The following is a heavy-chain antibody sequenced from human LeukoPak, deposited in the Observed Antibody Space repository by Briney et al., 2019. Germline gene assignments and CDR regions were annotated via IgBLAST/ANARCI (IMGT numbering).Heavy chain of an antibody. Sequence: GGSLRLSCAASGFTFSSYAMHWVRQAPGKGLEWVAVTSYDGSNKYYADSVKGRFTISRDNSKNTLYLQMNSLRAEDTAVYYCAREDSSFDAFDIWGKGTMVTVSS. J-gene: IGHJ3*02. CDR2: TSYDGSNK. CDR3: AREDSSFDAFDI. D-gene: IGHD3/OR15-3a*01. CDR1: GFTFSSYA. V-gene: IGHV3-30-3*01.